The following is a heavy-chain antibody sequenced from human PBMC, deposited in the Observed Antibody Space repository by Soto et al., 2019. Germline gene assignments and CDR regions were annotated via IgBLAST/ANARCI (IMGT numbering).Heavy chain of an antibody. CDR1: GFTFSSCA. Sequence: PGGSRRLPCAASGFTFSSCAMSWVRQAPGKGLEWVSAISGSGGSTYYADSVKGRFTISRDNPKNTLYLQMNSLRAEETAVYYCPKDIMTTVPLYPVSYYHSNPMDVWGQRTMLT. D-gene: IGHD4-17*01. J-gene: IGHJ6*02. CDR3: PKDIMTTVPLYPVSYYHSNPMDV. V-gene: IGHV3-23*01. CDR2: ISGSGGST.